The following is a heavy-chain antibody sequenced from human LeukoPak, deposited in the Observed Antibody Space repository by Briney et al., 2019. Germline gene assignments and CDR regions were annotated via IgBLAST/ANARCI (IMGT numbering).Heavy chain of an antibody. CDR1: GGSFSGYY. D-gene: IGHD4-17*01. CDR3: ARLTRGDYPLHNWFDP. J-gene: IGHJ5*02. Sequence: PSETLSLTCAVYGGSFSGYYWSWIRQPPGKGLEWIGEINHSGSTNYNPSLKSRVTISVDTSKNQFSLKLSSVTAADTAVYYCARLTRGDYPLHNWFDPWGQGTLVTVSS. CDR2: INHSGST. V-gene: IGHV4-34*01.